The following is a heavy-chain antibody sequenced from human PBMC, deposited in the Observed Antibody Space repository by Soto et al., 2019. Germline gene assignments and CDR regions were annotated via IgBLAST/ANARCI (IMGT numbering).Heavy chain of an antibody. J-gene: IGHJ6*02. D-gene: IGHD2-8*01. V-gene: IGHV4-30-4*01. CDR1: GGSISSGDYY. CDR3: ARDKRVGILYGGMDV. CDR2: TYCSGST. Sequence: SQTLSLTCTVSGGSISSGDYYWSRTRQPPGKGLDWIAYTYCSGSTYYNPSLKSPVTISVDTSKNQFSLKLSSVTAAATAVYSFARDKRVGILYGGMDVWGQGATVTGSS.